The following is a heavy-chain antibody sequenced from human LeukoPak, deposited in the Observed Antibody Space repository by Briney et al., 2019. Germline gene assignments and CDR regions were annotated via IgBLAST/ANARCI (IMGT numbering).Heavy chain of an antibody. Sequence: ASVKVSCKASGYTFTSYDINWVRQATGQGLEWMGWMNPNSGNTGYAQKFQGRVTMTRNTSISTAYMELSSLRSEDTAVYYCARTVATTYYYYMDVWGKGTTVTVSS. CDR1: GYTFTSYD. V-gene: IGHV1-8*01. CDR2: MNPNSGNT. CDR3: ARTVATTYYYYMDV. J-gene: IGHJ6*03. D-gene: IGHD5-12*01.